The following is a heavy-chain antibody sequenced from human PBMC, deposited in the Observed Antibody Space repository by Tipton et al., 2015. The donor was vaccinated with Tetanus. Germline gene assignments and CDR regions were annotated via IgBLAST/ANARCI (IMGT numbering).Heavy chain of an antibody. CDR2: INPNDGDK. Sequence: QSGAEVKKPGSSVKVSCETSGGSFSTYITSWVRQAPGQGLEWMGIINPNDGDKMYAQKFQGRVTMTSDTSTSTVYMDLSSLGSEDTAMYFCVRERSGGLFDYWGQGTLVTVSS. CDR1: GGSFSTYI. D-gene: IGHD4-23*01. CDR3: VRERSGGLFDY. V-gene: IGHV1-46*01. J-gene: IGHJ4*02.